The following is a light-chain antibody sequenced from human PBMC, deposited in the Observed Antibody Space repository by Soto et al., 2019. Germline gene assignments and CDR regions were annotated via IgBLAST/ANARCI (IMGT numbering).Light chain of an antibody. J-gene: IGLJ2*01. CDR2: GNS. V-gene: IGLV1-40*01. CDR1: SSNIGAGYD. CDR3: QSYDSSLCGVV. Sequence: QSVLTQPPSVSGAPGQRVTISCTGSSSNIGAGYDVHWYQQLPGTAPKLLIYGNSNRHSGVPDRFSGSKSGTSASLAITGLQAEDEADYYCQSYDSSLCGVVFGGGTKLTVL.